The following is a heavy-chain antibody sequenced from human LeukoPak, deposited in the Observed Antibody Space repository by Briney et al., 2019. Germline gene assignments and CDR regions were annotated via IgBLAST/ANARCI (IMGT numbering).Heavy chain of an antibody. CDR3: ARIAANGSGSTGWDYYYMDV. J-gene: IGHJ6*03. V-gene: IGHV1-2*02. D-gene: IGHD3-10*01. Sequence: ASVKVSCKASGYTFTGYYMHWVRQAPGQGLEWMGWINPNSGGTNYAQKFQGRVTMTRDTSISTAYMELSRLRSDDTAVYYCARIAANGSGSTGWDYYYMDVWGKGTTVTISS. CDR1: GYTFTGYY. CDR2: INPNSGGT.